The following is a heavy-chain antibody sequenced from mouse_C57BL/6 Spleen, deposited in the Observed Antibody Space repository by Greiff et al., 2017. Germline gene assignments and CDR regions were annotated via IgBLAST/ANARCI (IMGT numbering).Heavy chain of an antibody. CDR2: IRNKANGYTT. CDR1: GFTFTDYY. Sequence: DVMLVESGGGLVQPGGSLSLSCAASGFTFTDYYMSWVRQPPGKALEWLGFIRNKANGYTTEYSASVKGRFTISRDNSQSILYLQMNALRAEDSATYYCARPIYDGYYDYAMDYWGQGTSVTVSS. CDR3: ARPIYDGYYDYAMDY. J-gene: IGHJ4*01. D-gene: IGHD2-3*01. V-gene: IGHV7-3*01.